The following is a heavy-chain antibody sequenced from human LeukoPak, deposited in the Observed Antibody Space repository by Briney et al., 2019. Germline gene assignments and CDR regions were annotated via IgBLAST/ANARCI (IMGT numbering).Heavy chain of an antibody. CDR3: ARWSPRYCTSTSCPYNWFDP. CDR1: SGSINSSDW. CDR2: IFHSGST. V-gene: IGHV4-4*02. D-gene: IGHD2-2*01. J-gene: IGHJ5*02. Sequence: PSGTLSLTCVVSSGSINSSDWWNWVHQSPGKGLQWIGQIFHSGSTHYNPSLKSRVTISVGKSKNQFSLKLSSVTAADTAVYFCARWSPRYCTSTSCPYNWFDPWGQGTLVTVSS.